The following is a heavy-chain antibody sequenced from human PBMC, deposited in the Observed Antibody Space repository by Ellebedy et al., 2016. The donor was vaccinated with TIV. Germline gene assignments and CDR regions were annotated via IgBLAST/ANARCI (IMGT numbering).Heavy chain of an antibody. J-gene: IGHJ4*02. V-gene: IGHV4-39*01. D-gene: IGHD3-9*01. CDR2: ISYSGNT. Sequence: MPSETLSLTCTVSGGSISSSSYYWGWIRQSPGKGLEWIGIISYSGNTYYNPSLKSRVTISVDTSKNKLSLKVTSVTAADTAVYYCASRLLQYVDWLLYHYFDDWGQGTLVTVFS. CDR3: ASRLLQYVDWLLYHYFDD. CDR1: GGSISSSSYY.